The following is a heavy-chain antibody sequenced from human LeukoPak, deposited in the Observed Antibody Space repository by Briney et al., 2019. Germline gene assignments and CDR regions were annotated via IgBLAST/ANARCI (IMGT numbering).Heavy chain of an antibody. J-gene: IGHJ4*02. D-gene: IGHD3-10*01. CDR1: GYTFTSYG. Sequence: GASVKVSCKASGYTFTSYGISWVRQAPGQGLEWMGWISAYNGNTNYAQKLQGRVTMTTDTSTSTAYMELRSLRSDDTAVYYSAREILPDYYGSGSFDYWGQGTLVTVSS. V-gene: IGHV1-18*01. CDR2: ISAYNGNT. CDR3: AREILPDYYGSGSFDY.